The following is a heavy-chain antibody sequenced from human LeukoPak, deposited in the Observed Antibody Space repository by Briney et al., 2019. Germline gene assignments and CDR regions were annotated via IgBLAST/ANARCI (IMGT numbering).Heavy chain of an antibody. CDR1: GFTFSSYW. D-gene: IGHD6-19*01. CDR2: IKQDGSEK. J-gene: IGHJ2*01. Sequence: TGGSLRLSCAASGFTFSSYWMSWVRQAPGKGLEWVANIKQDGSEKYYVDSVKGRFTISRDNAKNSLYLQMNSLRAEDTAVYYCAGDLSSGWPDWYFDLWGRGTLVTVSS. V-gene: IGHV3-7*01. CDR3: AGDLSSGWPDWYFDL.